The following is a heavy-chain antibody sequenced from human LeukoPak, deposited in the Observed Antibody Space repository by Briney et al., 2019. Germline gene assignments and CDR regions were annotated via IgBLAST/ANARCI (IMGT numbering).Heavy chain of an antibody. CDR1: GFTFSTYA. J-gene: IGHJ4*02. CDR2: IGADGGSA. D-gene: IGHD2-21*02. CDR3: AKDLLFPTFVSDS. Sequence: GGSLRPSCAASGFTFSTYAMSWVRQAPGKGLEWVSAIGADGGSAYYADSVKGRFTVSRDNSKNTLYLQMHSPSAEATASSYRAKDLLFPTFVSDSWGQGTLVTVSS. V-gene: IGHV3-23*01.